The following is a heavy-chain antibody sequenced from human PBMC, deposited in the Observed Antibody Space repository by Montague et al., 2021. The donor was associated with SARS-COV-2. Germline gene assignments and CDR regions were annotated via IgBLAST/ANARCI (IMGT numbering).Heavy chain of an antibody. Sequence: SETLSLTCTVSGGSTASHYWNCIRQSPGKRPEWIGYVYYNGDTKYNPSLQSRVTTSIDTSENQFSLRLNSVTAADTAVYFCARGWAFDPWGLGRLVTVSS. J-gene: IGHJ3*01. V-gene: IGHV4-59*08. CDR3: ARGWAFDP. D-gene: IGHD6-19*01. CDR1: GGSTASHY. CDR2: VYYNGDT.